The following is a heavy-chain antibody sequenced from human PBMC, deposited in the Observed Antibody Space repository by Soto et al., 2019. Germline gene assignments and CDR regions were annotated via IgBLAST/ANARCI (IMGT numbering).Heavy chain of an antibody. V-gene: IGHV3-11*01. CDR1: GFTFGNYY. Sequence: QVQLVESGGALVRPGGSLRLSCNVSGFTFGNYYMSWIRQAPGKGLESISYISSRGVTIYYADSVKGRFTISRDNAKNSLFLQMDSLRAEDTAVYYCARVTASDWFVNGRDYFDHWGQGTLVTVSS. CDR3: ARVTASDWFVNGRDYFDH. J-gene: IGHJ4*02. CDR2: ISSRGVTI. D-gene: IGHD3-9*01.